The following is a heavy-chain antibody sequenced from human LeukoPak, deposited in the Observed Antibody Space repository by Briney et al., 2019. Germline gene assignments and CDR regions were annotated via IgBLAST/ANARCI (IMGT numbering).Heavy chain of an antibody. CDR2: IIPILGIA. D-gene: IGHD3-10*01. CDR1: GGTFSSYT. J-gene: IGHJ4*02. CDR3: ARIIGGSGIVDY. Sequence: SVKVSCKASGGTFSSYTISWVRQAPGQGLEWMGRIIPILGIANYAQKFQGRVTITADKSTSTAYMELSSLRSEDTAVYYCARIIGGSGIVDYWGQGTRVTVSS. V-gene: IGHV1-69*02.